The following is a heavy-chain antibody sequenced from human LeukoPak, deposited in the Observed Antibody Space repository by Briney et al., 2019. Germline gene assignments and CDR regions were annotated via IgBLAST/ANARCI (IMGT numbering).Heavy chain of an antibody. CDR3: ARRAGAATYIDY. CDR1: GFTFSDYY. J-gene: IGHJ4*02. Sequence: GGSLRLSCAASGFTFSDYYMSWIRQAPGKGLEWVSYISSGSTIYYADSVKGRFTISRDNAKNSLYLQMNSLRAEDTAVYYCARRAGAATYIDYWGQGTLVTVSS. CDR2: ISSGSTI. V-gene: IGHV3-11*01. D-gene: IGHD2-15*01.